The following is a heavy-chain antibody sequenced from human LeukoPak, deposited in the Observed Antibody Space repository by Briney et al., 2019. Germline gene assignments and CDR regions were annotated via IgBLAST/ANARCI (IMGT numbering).Heavy chain of an antibody. CDR3: AMNYYYDSSGYYSGAFDI. Sequence: PGGSLRLPCAASGXTFDDYAMHWVRQAPGKGLEWVSLISGDGGSTYYADSVKGRFTISRDNSKNSLYLQMNSLRTEDTALYYCAMNYYYDSSGYYSGAFDIWGQGTMVTVSS. D-gene: IGHD3-22*01. CDR2: ISGDGGST. V-gene: IGHV3-43*02. J-gene: IGHJ3*02. CDR1: GXTFDDYA.